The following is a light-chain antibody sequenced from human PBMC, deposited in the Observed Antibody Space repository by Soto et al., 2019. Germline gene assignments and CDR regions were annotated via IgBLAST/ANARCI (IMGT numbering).Light chain of an antibody. CDR2: EVS. V-gene: IGLV2-14*01. CDR1: SSDVGGYNY. J-gene: IGLJ1*01. CDR3: SSYTSSSSYV. Sequence: QSALTQPASVSGSPGQSITISCTGTSSDVGGYNYVSWYQQHPGKAPKLMIYEVSNRSSGVSNRFSGSKSGNTASLTISGLQAEDEADYYCSSYTSSSSYVFGTGTNVTVL.